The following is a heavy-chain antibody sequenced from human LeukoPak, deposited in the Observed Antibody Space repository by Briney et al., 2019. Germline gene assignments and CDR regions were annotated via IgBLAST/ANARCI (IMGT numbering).Heavy chain of an antibody. Sequence: GGSLRLSCAASGFTVSSSHMTWVRQAVGKGLEWVSFIYSGGDTSYADSVKGRFTISRDNSKNTLYLQMNSLRAEDTAVYYCARVYDYVFDYWGQGTLVTVPS. J-gene: IGHJ4*02. V-gene: IGHV3-53*01. D-gene: IGHD3-10*02. CDR2: IYSGGDT. CDR3: ARVYDYVFDY. CDR1: GFTVSSSH.